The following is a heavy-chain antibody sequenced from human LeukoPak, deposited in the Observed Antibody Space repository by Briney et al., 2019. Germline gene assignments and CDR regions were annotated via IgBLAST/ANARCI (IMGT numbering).Heavy chain of an antibody. V-gene: IGHV4-59*02. Sequence: SETLSLTCAVYGGSVSSYYWSWIRQPPGKGLEWIGYIYYSGSTNYNPSLKSRVTISVDTSKNQFSLKLSSVTAADTAVYHCARDNWNYGSSMDVWGQGTTVTVSS. CDR1: GGSVSSYY. CDR2: IYYSGST. J-gene: IGHJ6*02. D-gene: IGHD1-7*01. CDR3: ARDNWNYGSSMDV.